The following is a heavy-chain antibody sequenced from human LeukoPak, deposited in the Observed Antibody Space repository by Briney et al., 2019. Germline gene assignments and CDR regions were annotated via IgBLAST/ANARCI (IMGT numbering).Heavy chain of an antibody. CDR2: IWYEGSRK. V-gene: IGHV3-33*01. J-gene: IGHJ3*02. D-gene: IGHD1-20*01. CDR3: ARDNFNWAAFDI. Sequence: GRSLRLSCAASGFTFSNYAMHWVRLAPGKGLEGVAVIWYEGSRKDYEDSVKGRFTISRDNSKNTLYLQMNSLTTEDTAVCYCARDNFNWAAFDIWGQGTMVTVSS. CDR1: GFTFSNYA.